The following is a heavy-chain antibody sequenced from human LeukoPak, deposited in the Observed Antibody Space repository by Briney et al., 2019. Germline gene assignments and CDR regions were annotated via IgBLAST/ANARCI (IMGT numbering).Heavy chain of an antibody. CDR3: ARLAVGGRYPSPLNY. Sequence: GASVKVSCKASGYIFISYYIHWVRHAPGQGLEWMGVINPSGGTTHYAQKFQGRVTMTRDTSTTTVYMELSSLRSEDTAVYYCARLAVGGRYPSPLNYWGQGTLVTASS. J-gene: IGHJ4*02. V-gene: IGHV1-46*01. CDR1: GYIFISYY. D-gene: IGHD3-16*02. CDR2: INPSGGTT.